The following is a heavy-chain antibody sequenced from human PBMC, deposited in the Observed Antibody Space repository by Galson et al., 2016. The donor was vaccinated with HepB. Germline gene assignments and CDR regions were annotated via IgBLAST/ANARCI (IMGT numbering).Heavy chain of an antibody. V-gene: IGHV3-7*03. D-gene: IGHD3-22*01. J-gene: IGHJ1*01. CDR3: ALYYYDTSGFVEYFQQ. CDR2: IKPDGSEK. Sequence: SLRLSCATSGFTFSSVWMSWVRQAPGKGLEWVANIKPDGSEKYYVDSLKGRFTISRDNAKNSLCLQMNSLRAEDTAVYYCALYYYDTSGFVEYFQQWGQGTRVTVSS. CDR1: GFTFSSVW.